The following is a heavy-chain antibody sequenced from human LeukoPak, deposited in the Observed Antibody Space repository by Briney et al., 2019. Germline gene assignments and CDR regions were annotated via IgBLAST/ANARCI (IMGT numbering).Heavy chain of an antibody. J-gene: IGHJ4*02. V-gene: IGHV3-11*04. CDR1: GFTFSDYY. D-gene: IGHD1-26*01. CDR2: ISSSSSTI. Sequence: GGSLRLSCAASGFTFSDYYMSWIRQAPGKGLEWVSYISSSSSTIYYADSVKGRFTISRDNAKNSLYLQMNSLRAEDTAVYYCAREGPDYSGSYWGRGYFDYWGQGTLVTVSS. CDR3: AREGPDYSGSYWGRGYFDY.